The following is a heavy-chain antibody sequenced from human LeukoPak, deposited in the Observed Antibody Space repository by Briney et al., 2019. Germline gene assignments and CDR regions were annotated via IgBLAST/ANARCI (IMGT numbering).Heavy chain of an antibody. CDR1: GFTSSSYG. CDR3: AKELKTYYYDSSIDAFDI. D-gene: IGHD3-22*01. V-gene: IGHV3-33*06. Sequence: GGSLRLSCAASGFTSSSYGMHWVRQAPGKGLEWLAVIWYDGSNKYYADSVKGRFTISRDNSKNTLYLQMNSLRAEDTAVYYCAKELKTYYYDSSIDAFDIWGQGTMATVSS. J-gene: IGHJ3*02. CDR2: IWYDGSNK.